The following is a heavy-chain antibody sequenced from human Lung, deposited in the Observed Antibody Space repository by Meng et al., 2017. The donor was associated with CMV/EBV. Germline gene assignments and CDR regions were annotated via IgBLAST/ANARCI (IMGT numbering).Heavy chain of an antibody. D-gene: IGHD6-19*01. CDR2: IYHSGST. CDR1: GGSISSSNW. J-gene: IGHJ4*02. V-gene: IGHV4-4*02. CDR3: ASFPPPGKQWLVTDY. Sequence: QVELQESGPGLVKPSGTLSLTCPVSGGSISSSNWWSWVRQPPGKGLEWIGEIYHSGSTNYNPSLKSRVTISVDKSKNQFSLKLSSVTAADTAVYYCASFPPPGKQWLVTDYWGQGTLVTVSS.